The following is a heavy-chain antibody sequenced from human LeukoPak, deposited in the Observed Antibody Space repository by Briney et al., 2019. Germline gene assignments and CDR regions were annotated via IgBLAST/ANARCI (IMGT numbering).Heavy chain of an antibody. D-gene: IGHD3-22*01. CDR1: GFTFRTYN. Sequence: GGSLRLSCAASGFTFRTYNMNWVRQAPGKGLEWVSSISSSSTYIYYADSVKGRFTISRDNAKNSLYLQMNSLRAEDTAVYYCAARGVVISNDAFDIWGQGTMVTVSS. V-gene: IGHV3-21*01. J-gene: IGHJ3*02. CDR2: ISSSSTYI. CDR3: AARGVVISNDAFDI.